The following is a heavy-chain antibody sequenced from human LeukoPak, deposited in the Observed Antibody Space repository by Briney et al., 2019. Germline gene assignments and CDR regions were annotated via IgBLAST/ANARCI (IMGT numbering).Heavy chain of an antibody. CDR2: ISSSSSYI. CDR1: GFTFSSYS. J-gene: IGHJ4*02. CDR3: ARGIRGYSGLVVH. Sequence: GGSLRLSCAASGFTFSSYSMNWVRQAPGKGLEWVSSISSSSSYIYYADSVKGRFTIPRDNAKKSLYLQMNSLRAEDTAVYYCARGIRGYSGLVVHWGQGTLVTVSS. V-gene: IGHV3-21*01. D-gene: IGHD5-12*01.